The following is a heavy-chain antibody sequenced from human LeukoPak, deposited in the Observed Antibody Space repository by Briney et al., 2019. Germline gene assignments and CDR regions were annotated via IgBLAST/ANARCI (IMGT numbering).Heavy chain of an antibody. CDR1: AGSLSSGAYF. D-gene: IGHD5-12*01. CDR3: ARAHGSGGDYFDH. CDR2: IYYSGTT. J-gene: IGHJ4*02. V-gene: IGHV4-31*03. Sequence: SETLSLTCTVPAGSLSSGAYFWSWIRQHPGKGLEWIGFIYYSGTTYYNPSLKSRVTLSKDTSKNHFSLTLSSVTAADTAVYYCARAHGSGGDYFDHWGQGTLVTVSS.